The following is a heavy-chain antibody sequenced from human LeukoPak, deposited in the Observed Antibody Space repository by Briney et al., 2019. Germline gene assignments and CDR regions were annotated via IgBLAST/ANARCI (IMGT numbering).Heavy chain of an antibody. J-gene: IGHJ4*02. Sequence: SETLSLTCTVSGGSISSYYWSWIRQPPGKGLEWIGYIYYSGSTNYNPSLKSRVTISVDTSKNQFSLKLSSVTAADTAVYYCAGMRITTPTVRTLDYWGQGTLVTVSS. D-gene: IGHD1-14*01. CDR2: IYYSGST. CDR3: AGMRITTPTVRTLDY. V-gene: IGHV4-59*01. CDR1: GGSISSYY.